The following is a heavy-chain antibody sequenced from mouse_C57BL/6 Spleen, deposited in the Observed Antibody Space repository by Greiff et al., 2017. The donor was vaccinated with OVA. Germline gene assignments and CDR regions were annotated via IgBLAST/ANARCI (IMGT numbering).Heavy chain of an antibody. CDR3: AREVYGNFDY. D-gene: IGHD2-1*01. CDR1: GFTFSDFY. Sequence: EVQRVESGGGLVKPGGSLRLSCATSGFTFSDFYMEWVRQAPGKGLEWIAASRNKANDYTTEYSASVKGRFIVSRDTSQSILYLQMNALRAEDTAIYYCAREVYGNFDYWGQGTTLTVSS. J-gene: IGHJ2*01. V-gene: IGHV7-1*01. CDR2: SRNKANDYTT.